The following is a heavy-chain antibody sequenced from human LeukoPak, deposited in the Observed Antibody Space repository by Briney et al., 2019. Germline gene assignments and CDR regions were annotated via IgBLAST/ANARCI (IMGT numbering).Heavy chain of an antibody. CDR2: ISSSSRYI. V-gene: IGHV3-21*01. J-gene: IGHJ4*02. CDR1: GFTFSSYF. D-gene: IGHD3-16*01. Sequence: GGSLRLSCAASGFTFSSYFMNWVRQAPGKGLECVSSISSSSRYIYYADSVKGRFTISRDNAKNSLYLQMNSLRAEDTAVYYCARGSRGGPIDYWGQGTLVTVSS. CDR3: ARGSRGGPIDY.